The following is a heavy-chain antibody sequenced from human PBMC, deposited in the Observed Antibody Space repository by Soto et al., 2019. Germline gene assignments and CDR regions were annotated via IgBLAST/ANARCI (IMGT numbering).Heavy chain of an antibody. D-gene: IGHD5-12*01. CDR2: IRGAAFGT. Sequence: VGSLRLSCAASGFAFSDYAMSWVRLAPGKGLEWVSSIRGAAFGTYYADSVKGRFTISRDNSKNTLYLQMNSLTVEDTAVYYCAKDQEMATLKGNDYWGQGTLVTVSS. V-gene: IGHV3-23*01. CDR3: AKDQEMATLKGNDY. CDR1: GFAFSDYA. J-gene: IGHJ4*02.